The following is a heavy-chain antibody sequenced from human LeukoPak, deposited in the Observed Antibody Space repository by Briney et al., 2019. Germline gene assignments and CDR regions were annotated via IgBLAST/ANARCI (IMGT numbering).Heavy chain of an antibody. D-gene: IGHD2-2*01. CDR2: ISGNGGST. J-gene: IGHJ4*02. CDR1: GFTFSSYA. Sequence: GGSLRLSCAASGFTFSSYAMSWVRQAPGKGLEWVSAISGNGGSTYYADSVKGRFTISRDNSKNTLYLQMNSLRAEDTAVYYCAKETFIVVVPAASHGFWGQGTLVTVSS. CDR3: AKETFIVVVPAASHGF. V-gene: IGHV3-23*01.